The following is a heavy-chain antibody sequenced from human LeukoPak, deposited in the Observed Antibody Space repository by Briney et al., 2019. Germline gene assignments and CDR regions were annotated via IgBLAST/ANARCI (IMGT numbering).Heavy chain of an antibody. Sequence: PSETLSLTCTVSGGSISSYYWSWIRQPAGKGLEWIGRIYTSGSTSYNPSLKSRVTISVDKSKNQFSLKLSSVTAADTAVYYCARDRGGSMDAFDIWGQGTMVTVSS. J-gene: IGHJ3*02. CDR1: GGSISSYY. CDR3: ARDRGGSMDAFDI. V-gene: IGHV4-4*07. CDR2: IYTSGST. D-gene: IGHD2/OR15-2a*01.